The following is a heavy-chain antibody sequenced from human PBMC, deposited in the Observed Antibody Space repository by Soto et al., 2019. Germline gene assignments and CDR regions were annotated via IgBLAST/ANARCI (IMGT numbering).Heavy chain of an antibody. CDR1: GSSVSSGSYY. CDR3: ARVVVVTATEVWFDP. V-gene: IGHV4-61*01. CDR2: IYYSGST. Sequence: SETLSLTCTVSGSSVSSGSYYWSWIRQPPGKGLEWIGYIYYSGSTNYNPSLKSRVTISVDTSKNQFSLKLSSVTAADTAVYYCARVVVVTATEVWFDPWGQGTLVTVSS. J-gene: IGHJ5*02. D-gene: IGHD2-21*02.